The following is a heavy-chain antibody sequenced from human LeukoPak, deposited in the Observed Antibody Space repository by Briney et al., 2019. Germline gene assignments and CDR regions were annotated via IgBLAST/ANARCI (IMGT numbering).Heavy chain of an antibody. J-gene: IGHJ4*02. V-gene: IGHV1-18*01. Sequence: ASVKVSCKASGYTFRNYGTTWVRQAPGQGLEWMGWIGTYNGNTDYAQKFQGRVIMTADTSTTTAHMELRSLRSDDTAVYYCARGRLKRVPFTKVAGALDYWGQGTRVTVSS. CDR1: GYTFRNYG. CDR3: ARGRLKRVPFTKVAGALDY. CDR2: IGTYNGNT. D-gene: IGHD6-19*01.